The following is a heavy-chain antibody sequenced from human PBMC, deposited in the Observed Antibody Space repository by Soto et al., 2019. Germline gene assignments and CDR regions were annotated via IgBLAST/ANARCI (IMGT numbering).Heavy chain of an antibody. CDR1: GYTFTSYA. D-gene: IGHD5-18*01. CDR2: INAGNGNT. CDR3: ALNFGYSYGYQYYFDY. J-gene: IGHJ4*02. V-gene: IGHV1-3*01. Sequence: QVQLVQSGAEVMKPGASVKVSCKASGYTFTSYAMHWVRQAPGQRLEWMGWINAGNGNTKYSQKFQGRVTITRDTSASTAYMELSSLRSEDTAVYYCALNFGYSYGYQYYFDYWGQGTLVTVSS.